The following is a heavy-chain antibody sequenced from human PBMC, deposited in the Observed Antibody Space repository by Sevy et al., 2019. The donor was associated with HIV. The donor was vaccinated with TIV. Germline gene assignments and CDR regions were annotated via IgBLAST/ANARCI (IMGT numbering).Heavy chain of an antibody. CDR3: ARAISREGGAPWYYYGMDV. CDR2: IYSGGST. CDR1: GFTVSSNY. Sequence: GGSLRLSCAASGFTVSSNYMSWVRQAPGKGLEWVSVIYSGGSTYYADSVKGRFTISRDNSKNTLYRQMNSLRAEDTAVYYCARAISREGGAPWYYYGMDVWGQGTTVTVSS. J-gene: IGHJ6*02. V-gene: IGHV3-53*01. D-gene: IGHD1-26*01.